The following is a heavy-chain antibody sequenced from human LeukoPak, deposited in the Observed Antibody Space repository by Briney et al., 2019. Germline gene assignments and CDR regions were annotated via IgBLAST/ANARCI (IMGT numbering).Heavy chain of an antibody. CDR3: ARENNSGWYRKAAFDY. D-gene: IGHD6-19*01. CDR2: INPNGGGT. Sequence: ASVKVSCKASGYTFTGYYMHWVRQAPGQGLEWMGWINPNGGGTNYAQKFQGRVTLTRDTSISTAYMEVNSLESDDTAVCYCARENNSGWYRKAAFDYWGQGTLVTVTS. V-gene: IGHV1-2*02. J-gene: IGHJ4*02. CDR1: GYTFTGYY.